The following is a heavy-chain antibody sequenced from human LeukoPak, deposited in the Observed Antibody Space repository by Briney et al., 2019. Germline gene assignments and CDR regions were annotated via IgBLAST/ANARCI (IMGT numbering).Heavy chain of an antibody. CDR2: ISSSSSYI. D-gene: IGHD6-13*01. CDR1: GFTFSNAW. Sequence: GGSLRLSCAASGFTFSNAWMSWVRQAPGKGLEWVSSISSSSSYIYYADSVKGRFTISRDNAKNSLYLQMNSLRAEDTAVYYCARVSSSWTEDWFDPWGQGTLVTVSS. V-gene: IGHV3-21*01. CDR3: ARVSSSWTEDWFDP. J-gene: IGHJ5*02.